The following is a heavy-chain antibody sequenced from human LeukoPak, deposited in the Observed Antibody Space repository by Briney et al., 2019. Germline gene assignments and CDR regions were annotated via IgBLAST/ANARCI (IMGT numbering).Heavy chain of an antibody. Sequence: SETLSLTCTVSGYSISSGYYWGWIRQPPGEGLEWIGSIYHSGSTYYNPSLKSRVTISVDTSKNQFSLKLSSVTAADTAVYYCARGGMATIAIDYWGQGTLVTVSS. CDR3: ARGGMATIAIDY. D-gene: IGHD5-24*01. CDR2: IYHSGST. CDR1: GYSISSGYY. V-gene: IGHV4-38-2*02. J-gene: IGHJ4*02.